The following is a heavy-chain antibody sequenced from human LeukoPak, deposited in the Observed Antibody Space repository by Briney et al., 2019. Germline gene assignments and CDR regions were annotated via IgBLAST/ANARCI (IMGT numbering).Heavy chain of an antibody. J-gene: IGHJ6*02. Sequence: ASVKVSCKASGYTFTSYDINWVRQAPGQGLEWMGWISAYNGNTNYAQKLQGRVTMTTDTSTSTAYMELRSLRSDDTAVYYCARDFIIAAAGRDYYYYGMDVWGQGTTVTVSS. D-gene: IGHD6-13*01. CDR1: GYTFTSYD. CDR2: ISAYNGNT. V-gene: IGHV1-18*01. CDR3: ARDFIIAAAGRDYYYYGMDV.